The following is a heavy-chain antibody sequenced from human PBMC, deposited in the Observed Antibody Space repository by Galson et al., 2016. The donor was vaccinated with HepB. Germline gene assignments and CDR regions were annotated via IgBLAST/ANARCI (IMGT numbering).Heavy chain of an antibody. CDR2: XWHDGSNE. J-gene: IGHJ4*01. Sequence: SLRLXCAASGXXFNXXXMHXXXQAXXKGLXXVAXXWHDGSNEHYADSVRGRFTISRDNSKNTLYLQMNSLRAEDTAVYYCARDVWIESYDLGGMLYWGXXALVXXSS. CDR1: GXXFNXXX. D-gene: IGHD3-16*01. V-gene: IGHV3-33*01. CDR3: ARDVWIESYDLGGMLY.